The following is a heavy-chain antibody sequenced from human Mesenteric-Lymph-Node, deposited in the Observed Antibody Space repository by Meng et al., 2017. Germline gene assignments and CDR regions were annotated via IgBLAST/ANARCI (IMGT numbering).Heavy chain of an antibody. CDR3: ARGYSGYEGIY. Sequence: GESLKISCAASGFTFSRYWMSWVRQAPGKGLEWVANMNQDGSEKYYVDSVEGRFTISRDNAKSSLYLQMNSLRADDTAVYYCARGYSGYEGIYWGQGTLVTVSS. J-gene: IGHJ4*02. D-gene: IGHD5-12*01. CDR1: GFTFSRYW. CDR2: MNQDGSEK. V-gene: IGHV3-7*04.